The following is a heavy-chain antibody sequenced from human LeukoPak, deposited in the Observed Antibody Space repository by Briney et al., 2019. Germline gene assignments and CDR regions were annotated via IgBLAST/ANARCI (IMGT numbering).Heavy chain of an antibody. CDR3: AREATGDYIFDN. J-gene: IGHJ4*02. D-gene: IGHD3-9*01. CDR1: GGSISSGGYY. CDR2: IYYSGST. V-gene: IGHV4-31*03. Sequence: SETLSLTCTVSGGSISSGGYYWSWIRQHPGKGLEWIGYIYYSGSTYYNPSLKSRVTISVDTSKNHFSLRLSSVTAADTAVYYCAREATGDYIFDNWGQGTLVTVSS.